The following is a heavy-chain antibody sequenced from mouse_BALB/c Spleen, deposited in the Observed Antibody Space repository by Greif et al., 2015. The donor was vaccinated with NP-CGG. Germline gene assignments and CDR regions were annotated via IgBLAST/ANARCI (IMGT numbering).Heavy chain of an antibody. CDR3: TRDRGAMDY. Sequence: LQQSGSELVRPGASVKLSCKASGYTFTSYWMHWVKQRPGQGLEWIGNIYPGSGSTNYDEKFKSKATLTVDTSSSTAYMQLSSLTSEDSAVYYCTRDRGAMDYWGQGTSVTVSS. CDR1: GYTFTSYW. CDR2: IYPGSGST. V-gene: IGHV1S22*01. J-gene: IGHJ4*01. D-gene: IGHD2-14*01.